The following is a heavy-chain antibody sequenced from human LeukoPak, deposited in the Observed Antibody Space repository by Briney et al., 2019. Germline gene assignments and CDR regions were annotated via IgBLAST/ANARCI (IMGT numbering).Heavy chain of an antibody. V-gene: IGHV3-21*04. D-gene: IGHD6-19*01. CDR3: AKTSDSGWYYFDY. Sequence: KTGGSLRLSCAASGFTFSSYSMNWVRQAPGKGLEWVSSISSSSSYIYYADSVKGRFTISRDNAKNSLYLQMNSLRAEDTAVYYCAKTSDSGWYYFDYWGQGTLVTVSS. CDR1: GFTFSSYS. J-gene: IGHJ4*02. CDR2: ISSSSSYI.